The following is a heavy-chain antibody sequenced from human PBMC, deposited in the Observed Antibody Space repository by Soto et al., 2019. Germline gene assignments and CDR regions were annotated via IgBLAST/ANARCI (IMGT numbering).Heavy chain of an antibody. J-gene: IGHJ4*02. CDR2: INGDGSGP. D-gene: IGHD1-7*01. Sequence: EVHLVESGGGLVQPGGSLRLSCVASGFTFSNYWMHWVRQAPGKGLEWVSRINGDGSGPVYAESVRGRFTVSRDNAKNTAYLHMNNLRVDDTAMYFCARGRNSFYFDFWGQGTLVTLSS. CDR3: ARGRNSFYFDF. CDR1: GFTFSNYW. V-gene: IGHV3-74*01.